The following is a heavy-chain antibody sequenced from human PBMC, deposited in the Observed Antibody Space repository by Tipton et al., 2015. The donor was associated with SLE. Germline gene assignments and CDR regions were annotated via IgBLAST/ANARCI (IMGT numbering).Heavy chain of an antibody. CDR1: GGSMTGSY. Sequence: TLSLTCSVSGGSMTGSYWSWVRQPPGRGLEWIGSIYYSGDTHYNPSLNSRVTISVDTSKNQFSLRLSSVTAADTAVYYRAQAHVWGSYRYASDVWGQGTMVTVSS. D-gene: IGHD3-16*02. J-gene: IGHJ3*01. CDR3: AQAHVWGSYRYASDV. CDR2: IYYSGDT. V-gene: IGHV4-59*08.